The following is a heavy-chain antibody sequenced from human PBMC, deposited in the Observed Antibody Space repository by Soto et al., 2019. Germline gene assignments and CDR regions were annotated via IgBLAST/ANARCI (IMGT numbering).Heavy chain of an antibody. D-gene: IGHD2-15*01. CDR2: ISAYNGNT. Sequence: QVQLVQSGAEVKKPGASVKVSCKASGYTFTSYGISWVRQAPGHALEWMGWISAYNGNTNYAQKLQGRVTMTTDTSTSTAYMELRSLRSDDTAVYYCARDSGVYCSGGSCYPGDYWGQGTLVTVSS. J-gene: IGHJ4*02. V-gene: IGHV1-18*01. CDR3: ARDSGVYCSGGSCYPGDY. CDR1: GYTFTSYG.